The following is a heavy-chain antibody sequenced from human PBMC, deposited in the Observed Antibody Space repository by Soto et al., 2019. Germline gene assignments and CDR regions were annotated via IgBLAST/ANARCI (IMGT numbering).Heavy chain of an antibody. CDR3: ARGTDYDILTGYYSYFDY. V-gene: IGHV4-39*01. CDR1: GGSISSSSYY. Sequence: SETLSLTCTVSGGSISSSSYYWGWIRQPPGKGLEWIGSIYYSGSTYYNPSLKSRVTISVDTSKNQFSLKLSSVTAADTAVYYCARGTDYDILTGYYSYFDYWGQGTLVTVSS. CDR2: IYYSGST. J-gene: IGHJ4*02. D-gene: IGHD3-9*01.